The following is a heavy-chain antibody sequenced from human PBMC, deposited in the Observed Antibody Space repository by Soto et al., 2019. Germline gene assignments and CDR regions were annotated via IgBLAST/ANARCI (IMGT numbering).Heavy chain of an antibody. CDR2: ISYGGGTT. D-gene: IGHD3-22*01. Sequence: GGSLRLSCAASEFTFSNYAMSWGRQAPWKGLEWVSAISYGGGTTYYADSVKGRFTISRDNSKNTLYLQMNSLRAEDTAVYYCAKNPGYYYDSTGYHFDYWGQGT. CDR1: EFTFSNYA. J-gene: IGHJ4*02. CDR3: AKNPGYYYDSTGYHFDY. V-gene: IGHV3-23*01.